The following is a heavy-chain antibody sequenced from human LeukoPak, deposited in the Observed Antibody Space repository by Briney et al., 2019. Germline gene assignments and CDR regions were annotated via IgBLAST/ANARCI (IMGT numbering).Heavy chain of an antibody. J-gene: IGHJ5*02. V-gene: IGHV4-38-2*02. CDR2: IYHSGST. D-gene: IGHD6-19*01. CDR1: GYSISSGYY. Sequence: SETLSLTCTVSGYSISSGYYWGWIRQPPGKGLEWIGYIYHSGSTYYNPSLKSRVTISVDRSKNQFSLKLSSVTAADTAVYYCARDKGAAVAGTWFDPWGQGTLVTVSS. CDR3: ARDKGAAVAGTWFDP.